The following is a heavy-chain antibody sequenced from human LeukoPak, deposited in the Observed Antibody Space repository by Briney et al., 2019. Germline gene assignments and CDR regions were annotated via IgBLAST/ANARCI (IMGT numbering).Heavy chain of an antibody. CDR1: GFTFGDYG. J-gene: IGHJ4*02. D-gene: IGHD3-10*01. CDR3: TRVRGVIVEGFDY. CDR2: IRSKTYVGTT. V-gene: IGHV3-49*04. Sequence: HPGGSLRLSCTDPGFTFGDYGMSWVRQAPGKGWEWGGLIRSKTYVGTTEHAASVKGRCTMSRNDSKRIAYLQMNSLKTAATAVYYCTRVRGVIVEGFDYWGQGTLVTVSS.